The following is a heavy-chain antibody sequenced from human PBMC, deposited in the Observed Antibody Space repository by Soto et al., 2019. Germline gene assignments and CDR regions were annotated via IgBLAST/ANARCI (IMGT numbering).Heavy chain of an antibody. J-gene: IGHJ6*02. V-gene: IGHV1-69*13. CDR2: IIPIFGTA. D-gene: IGHD2-2*01. CDR3: ATLQYCSSTSCYVGDYYYGMDV. Sequence: ASVKVSCKASGGTFSSYAISWVRQAPGQGLEWMGGIIPIFGTANYAQKFQGRVTITADESTSTAYMELSSLRSEDTAVYYCATLQYCSSTSCYVGDYYYGMDVWGQGTTVTVSS. CDR1: GGTFSSYA.